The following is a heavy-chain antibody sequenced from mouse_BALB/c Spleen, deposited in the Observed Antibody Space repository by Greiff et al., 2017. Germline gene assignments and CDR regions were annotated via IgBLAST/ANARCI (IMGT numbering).Heavy chain of an antibody. V-gene: IGHV5-17*02. J-gene: IGHJ3*01. Sequence: DVMLVESGGGLVQPGGSRKLSCAASGFTFSSFGMHWVRQAPEKGLEWVAYISSGSSTIYYADTVKGRFTISRDNPKNTLFLQMTSLRSEDTAMYYCAREGNWDWFAYWGQGTLVTVSA. D-gene: IGHD4-1*01. CDR3: AREGNWDWFAY. CDR1: GFTFSSFG. CDR2: ISSGSSTI.